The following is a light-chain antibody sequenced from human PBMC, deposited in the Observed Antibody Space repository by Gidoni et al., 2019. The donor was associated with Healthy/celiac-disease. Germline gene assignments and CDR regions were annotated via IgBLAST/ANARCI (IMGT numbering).Light chain of an antibody. Sequence: DIVMTQSTLSLSVTPGEPASISCRSSQSLLHSNGYNYLDWYLQKPVQSPQLLIYLCSNRASGVPDRFSGSGSGTDFTLKISRVAAEDVGGYYCMQALQTPWTFGQGTKVEIK. V-gene: IGKV2-28*01. CDR3: MQALQTPWT. CDR2: LCS. CDR1: QSLLHSNGYNY. J-gene: IGKJ1*01.